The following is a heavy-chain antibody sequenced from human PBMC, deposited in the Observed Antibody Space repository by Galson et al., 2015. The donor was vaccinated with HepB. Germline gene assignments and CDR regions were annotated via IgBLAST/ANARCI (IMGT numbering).Heavy chain of an antibody. J-gene: IGHJ4*02. Sequence: SLRLSCAASGFTFSDYAMNWVRQAPGKGLEWVASISTSGDTTYYADSVKGRFTISRDNSRNTLSLQVNSLRAEDTAVYYCAKDDGYTYGYRRAGFDYWGQGTLVTVSS. CDR2: ISTSGDTT. CDR1: GFTFSDYA. D-gene: IGHD5-18*01. CDR3: AKDDGYTYGYRRAGFDY. V-gene: IGHV3-23*01.